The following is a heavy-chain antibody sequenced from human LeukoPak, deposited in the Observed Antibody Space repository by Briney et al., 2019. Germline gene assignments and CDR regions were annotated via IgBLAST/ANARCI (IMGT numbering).Heavy chain of an antibody. CDR1: GFGLSDYY. J-gene: IGHJ4*02. V-gene: IGHV3-11*01. CDR2: ISSSGGNI. CDR3: ARRRDYFDY. Sequence: GGSLRLSCVVSGFGLSDYYMSWIRQAPGKGLEWISYISSSGGNIYFADSVKGRFTMSRDNARGSLYLQMNSLRADDTAIYYCARRRDYFDYWGQGTLVTVSS.